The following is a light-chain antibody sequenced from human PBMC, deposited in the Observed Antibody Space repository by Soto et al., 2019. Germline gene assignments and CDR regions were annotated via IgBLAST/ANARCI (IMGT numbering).Light chain of an antibody. CDR3: QQYGSSPVT. J-gene: IGKJ4*01. CDR2: GAS. Sequence: EIVLTQSPGTLSLSPGERATLSCRASQSVNSDFLAWYQQKSGQAPRLLIYGASGRATGISDRFSGSGSGTAFTLTISRLEPEDFAVYYCQQYGSSPVTFGGGTKVEIK. V-gene: IGKV3-20*01. CDR1: QSVNSDF.